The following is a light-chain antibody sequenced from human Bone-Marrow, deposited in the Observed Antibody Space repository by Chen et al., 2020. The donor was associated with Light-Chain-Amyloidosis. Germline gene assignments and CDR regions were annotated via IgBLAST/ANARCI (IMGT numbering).Light chain of an antibody. CDR1: SSNIGSHY. CDR3: AAWDDSLSGV. Sequence: QSVLTQPPSASGTPGQRVTISCSGSSSNIGSHYVSWYQQLPGMAPKLLIYRNNQRPSVVPDGVSGSKSGNSASLAISGLRSEDEADYYCAAWDDSLSGVLGGGTKLTVL. V-gene: IGLV1-47*01. J-gene: IGLJ3*02. CDR2: RNN.